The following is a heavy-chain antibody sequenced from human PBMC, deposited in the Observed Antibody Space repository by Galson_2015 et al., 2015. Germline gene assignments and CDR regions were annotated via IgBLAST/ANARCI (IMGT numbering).Heavy chain of an antibody. D-gene: IGHD2-2*01. CDR2: ISYDGSNK. CDR1: GFTFSSYA. V-gene: IGHV3-30-3*01. J-gene: IGHJ6*02. CDR3: ARDLNCSSTSCRSAYYYYYYGMDV. Sequence: SLRLSCAASGFTFSSYAMHWVRQAPGKGLEWVAVISYDGSNKYYADSVKGRFTISRDNSKNTLYLQMNSLRAEDTAVYYCARDLNCSSTSCRSAYYYYYYGMDVWGQGTTVTVSS.